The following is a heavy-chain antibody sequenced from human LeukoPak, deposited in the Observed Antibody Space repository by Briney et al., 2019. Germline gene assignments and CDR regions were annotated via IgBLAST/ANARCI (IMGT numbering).Heavy chain of an antibody. Sequence: GGSLRLSCAASGFTFSTYAMSWVRQAPGKGLEWVSTISGSGGSTYYADSVKGRFTISRDNSKNTLYPQMNSLRAEDTTVYYCARDHPYSSSLGYWGQGTLVTVSS. CDR1: GFTFSTYA. V-gene: IGHV3-23*01. D-gene: IGHD6-13*01. CDR2: ISGSGGST. J-gene: IGHJ4*02. CDR3: ARDHPYSSSLGY.